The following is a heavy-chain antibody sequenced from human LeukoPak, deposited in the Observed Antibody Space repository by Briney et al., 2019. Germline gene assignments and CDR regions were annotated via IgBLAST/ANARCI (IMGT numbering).Heavy chain of an antibody. CDR3: ARELNYDSSGYYFDY. Sequence: ASVPVSRKASGYTFTVYFMHWVRQAPGQGLEWMGWINPNSGGTNYAQKFQGRVSMTRDTSISTAYTELSRLRSDDTAVYYCARELNYDSSGYYFDYWGQGTLVTVSS. V-gene: IGHV1-2*02. CDR2: INPNSGGT. J-gene: IGHJ4*02. CDR1: GYTFTVYF. D-gene: IGHD3-22*01.